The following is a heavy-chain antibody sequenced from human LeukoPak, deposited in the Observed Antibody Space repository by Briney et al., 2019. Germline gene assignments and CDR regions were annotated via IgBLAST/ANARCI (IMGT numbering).Heavy chain of an antibody. D-gene: IGHD6-19*01. J-gene: IGHJ4*02. CDR1: GYSLTGYY. V-gene: IGHV1-46*01. CDR3: ARDRAPYSSGWHFDY. Sequence: ASVKVSCKASGYSLTGYYMHWVRQAPGQGLEWMGIINPSGGSTSYAQKFQGRVTMTRDTSTSTVYMELSSLRSEDTAVYYCARDRAPYSSGWHFDYWGQGTLVTVSS. CDR2: INPSGGST.